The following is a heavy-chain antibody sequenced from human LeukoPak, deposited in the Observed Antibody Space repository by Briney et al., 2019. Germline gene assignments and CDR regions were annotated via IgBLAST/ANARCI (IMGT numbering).Heavy chain of an antibody. V-gene: IGHV4-38-2*01. CDR3: ARGIAAAGWYYYYYMDV. Sequence: SETLSLTCAVSGYSISSGYYWGWIRTPPGKGLEWIGSIYHSGSTYYNPSLKSRVTISVDTSKNQFSLKLSSVTAADTAVYYCARGIAAAGWYYYYYMDVWGKGTTVTVSS. D-gene: IGHD6-13*01. J-gene: IGHJ6*03. CDR2: IYHSGST. CDR1: GYSISSGYY.